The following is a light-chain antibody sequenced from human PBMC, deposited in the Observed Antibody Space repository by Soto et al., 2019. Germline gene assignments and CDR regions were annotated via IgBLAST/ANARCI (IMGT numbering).Light chain of an antibody. Sequence: QSVLTQPPSASGPPGQRVTISCSGSSSNIGSTTVAWYQQLPGTAPKLLLFSNDQRPSGIPDRFSGSKSGSSASLAISGLQSGDEADYYCAAWDDSLTGYVFGTGTKLTVL. J-gene: IGLJ1*01. V-gene: IGLV1-44*01. CDR1: SSNIGSTT. CDR3: AAWDDSLTGYV. CDR2: SND.